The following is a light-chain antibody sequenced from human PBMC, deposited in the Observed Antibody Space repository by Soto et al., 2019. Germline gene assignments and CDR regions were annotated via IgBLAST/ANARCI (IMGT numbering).Light chain of an antibody. J-gene: IGKJ2*01. CDR2: AAS. Sequence: IQMTQSPSSLSATVGDRVTITCRASQNVSSYLVWYQHKPGKAPELLIYAASTLQSGVPLRFSGSGSGTEFSLTISSLPPEDFATYYCQQLSNYPRTFGQGTKLEIK. V-gene: IGKV1-9*01. CDR3: QQLSNYPRT. CDR1: QNVSSY.